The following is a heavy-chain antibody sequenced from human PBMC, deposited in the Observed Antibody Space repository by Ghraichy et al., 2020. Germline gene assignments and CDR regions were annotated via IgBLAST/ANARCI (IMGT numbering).Heavy chain of an antibody. Sequence: GGSLRLSCAASGFTFSSYAMSWVRQAPGKGLEWVSAISGSGGSTYYADSVKGRFTIARDTSKNTLYLQMNSLRAEDTAVYYCAKASSETPYYYADYWGQGTLVTVSS. J-gene: IGHJ4*02. CDR1: GFTFSSYA. D-gene: IGHD5-12*01. CDR2: ISGSGGST. V-gene: IGHV3-23*01. CDR3: AKASSETPYYYADY.